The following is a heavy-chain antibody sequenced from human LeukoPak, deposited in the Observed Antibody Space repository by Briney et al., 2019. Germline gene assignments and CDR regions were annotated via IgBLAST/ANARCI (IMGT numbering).Heavy chain of an antibody. J-gene: IGHJ4*02. CDR1: GFILSDHY. D-gene: IGHD6-6*01. CDR3: ARDRVSTVHPIDY. Sequence: GGSLRLSCAASGFILSDHYIDWVRQAPGKGLEWVGRTRNKVNSYTTEYAASVKGRFTISRDDSKNTLYLQMNSLRAEDTAVYYCARDRVSTVHPIDYWGQGTLVTVSS. V-gene: IGHV3-72*01. CDR2: TRNKVNSYTT.